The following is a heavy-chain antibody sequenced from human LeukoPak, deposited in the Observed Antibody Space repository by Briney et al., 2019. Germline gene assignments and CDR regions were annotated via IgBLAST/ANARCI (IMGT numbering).Heavy chain of an antibody. CDR3: ARAGGSIAAGGTEGINFHH. V-gene: IGHV4-31*03. CDR1: GGSISSGDYY. D-gene: IGHD6-13*01. J-gene: IGHJ1*01. CDR2: SSYTGNA. Sequence: ASGPTLVNPSQTLSLTCTVSGGSISSGDYYWSWLRQHPGKGLEWIGYSSYTGNAYYNPSLKSRITISLDTSKNQFTLKLTSVTAADTAVYYCARAGGSIAAGGTEGINFHHWGQGTLVTVSS.